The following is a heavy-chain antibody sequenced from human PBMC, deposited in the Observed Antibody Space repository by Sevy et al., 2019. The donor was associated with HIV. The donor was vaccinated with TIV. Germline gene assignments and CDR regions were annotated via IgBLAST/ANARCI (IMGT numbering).Heavy chain of an antibody. CDR1: GGTFRQFP. D-gene: IGHD5-18*01. CDR2: IIPIFAKV. Sequence: ASVKVSCKASGGTFRQFPISLVRQAPGQGLEWMGGIIPIFAKVNYARKFQGRVTLTADESTGTGYMELSSLRSEDTAVYYCVRGDKALDRPTFPSNYRYDLDVWGRGTTVTVSS. CDR3: VRGDKALDRPTFPSNYRYDLDV. V-gene: IGHV1-69*13. J-gene: IGHJ6*02.